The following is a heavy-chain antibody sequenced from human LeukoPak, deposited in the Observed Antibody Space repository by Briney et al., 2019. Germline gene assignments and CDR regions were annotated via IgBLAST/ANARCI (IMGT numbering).Heavy chain of an antibody. CDR3: AREAIRTRSFDY. Sequence: ASVKVSCKASGYTFTGYYMHWERQAPGQGLEWMGWINPNSGGTNYAQKFQGRVTMTRDTSISTAYMELSRLRSDDTAVYYCAREAIRTRSFDYWGQGTLVTVSS. CDR1: GYTFTGYY. V-gene: IGHV1-2*02. J-gene: IGHJ4*02. CDR2: INPNSGGT. D-gene: IGHD1-14*01.